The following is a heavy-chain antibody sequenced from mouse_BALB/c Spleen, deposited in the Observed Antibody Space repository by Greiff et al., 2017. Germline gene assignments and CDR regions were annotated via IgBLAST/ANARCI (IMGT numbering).Heavy chain of an antibody. CDR1: SYTFTDYA. Sequence: VQLQQSGPELVRPGVSVKISCKGSSYTFTDYAMHWVKQSHAKSLEWIGVISTYYGNTNYNQKFKGKATMTVDKSSSTAYMELARLTSEDSAVYYCARGEGSLPFDDWGQGTTLTVSS. CDR2: ISTYYGNT. J-gene: IGHJ2*01. CDR3: ARGEGSLPFDD. V-gene: IGHV1S137*01. D-gene: IGHD2-10*01.